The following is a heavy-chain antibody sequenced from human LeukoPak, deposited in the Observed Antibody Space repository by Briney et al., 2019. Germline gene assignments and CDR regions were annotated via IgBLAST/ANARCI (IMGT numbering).Heavy chain of an antibody. J-gene: IGHJ5*02. CDR3: ARGLRLLPRKGTKFDP. D-gene: IGHD3-22*01. V-gene: IGHV4-34*01. CDR1: GGSFSGYY. CDR2: INHSGST. Sequence: SETLSLTCAVYGGSFSGYYWSWIRQPPGKGLEWIGEINHSGSTNYNPSLKSRVTISVDTSKNQFSLKLSSVTAADTAVYYCARGLRLLPRKGTKFDPWGQGTLVTVSS.